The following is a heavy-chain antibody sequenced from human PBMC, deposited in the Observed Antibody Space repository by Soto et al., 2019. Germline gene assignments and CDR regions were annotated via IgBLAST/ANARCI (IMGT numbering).Heavy chain of an antibody. CDR1: GGSISSYY. CDR3: ARVIWFGALYYFGP. J-gene: IGHJ4*02. CDR2: IYYSGST. V-gene: IGHV4-59*01. Sequence: ETLSLTCTVSGGSISSYYWSWIRQPPGKGLEWIGYIYYSGSTNYNPSLKSRVTISVDTSKNQFSLKLSSVTAADTAVYYCARVIWFGALYYFGPGGQGTLVTVPS. D-gene: IGHD3-10*01.